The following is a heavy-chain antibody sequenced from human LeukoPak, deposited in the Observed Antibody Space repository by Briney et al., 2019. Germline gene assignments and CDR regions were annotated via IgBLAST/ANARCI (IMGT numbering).Heavy chain of an antibody. J-gene: IGHJ5*02. Sequence: GGSLRLSCAASGFTFSNARMSWVRQAPGKGLEWVSSISGSGDYIYYADSVKGRFTLSRDNAKNSLYLQMSSLRAEDTAIYYCARDLVGCSSNSCYRWFDPWGQGTLVTVSS. D-gene: IGHD2-2*02. CDR2: ISGSGDYI. V-gene: IGHV3-21*01. CDR1: GFTFSNAR. CDR3: ARDLVGCSSNSCYRWFDP.